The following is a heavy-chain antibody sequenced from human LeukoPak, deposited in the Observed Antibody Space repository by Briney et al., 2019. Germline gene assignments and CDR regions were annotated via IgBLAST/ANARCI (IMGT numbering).Heavy chain of an antibody. CDR2: IYSGGST. CDR1: GFTVSSNY. CDR3: AKRGWFGELLPFDY. Sequence: GGSLRLSCAASGFTVSSNYMSWVRQAPGKGLEWVSVIYSGGSTYYADSVKGRFTISRDNSKNTLYLQMNSLRAEDTAVYYCAKRGWFGELLPFDYWGQGTLVTVSS. V-gene: IGHV3-66*01. J-gene: IGHJ4*02. D-gene: IGHD3-10*01.